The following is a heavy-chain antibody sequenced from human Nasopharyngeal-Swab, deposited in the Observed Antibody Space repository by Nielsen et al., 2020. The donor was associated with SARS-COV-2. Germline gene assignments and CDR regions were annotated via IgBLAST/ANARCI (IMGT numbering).Heavy chain of an antibody. CDR1: GGSFSGYY. CDR2: INHRGST. D-gene: IGHD6-6*01. V-gene: IGHV4-34*01. CDR3: ARGGIAARPDYFDY. J-gene: IGHJ4*02. Sequence: SQTLSLTCAVYGGSFSGYYWSWIRQPPGKGLEWIGEINHRGSTNYNPSLKSRVTISVDTSKNQFSLKLSSVTAADTAVYYCARGGIAARPDYFDYWGQGTLVTVSS.